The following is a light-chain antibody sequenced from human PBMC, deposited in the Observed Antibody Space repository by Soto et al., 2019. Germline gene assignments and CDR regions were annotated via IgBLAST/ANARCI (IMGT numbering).Light chain of an antibody. J-gene: IGKJ1*01. V-gene: IGKV3-15*01. CDR2: KAS. CDR3: QQYNSFIWT. CDR1: QSVRSN. Sequence: EIVITRCPATLSVPPGERARLSWRASQSVRSNLAWYQPRPGQAPRILISKASNLDSGVPSRFRGSGSRTEFNLTISRLQTEDVETDYCQQYNSFIWTFGQGTKVDIK.